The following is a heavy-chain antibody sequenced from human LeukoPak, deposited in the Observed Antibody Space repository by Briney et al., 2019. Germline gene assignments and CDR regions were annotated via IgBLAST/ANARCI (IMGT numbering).Heavy chain of an antibody. Sequence: GGSLRLSCAASGFSFGNSWMAWVRQAPGKGLEWVGLIRDKPDGGTTDYAAPVKGRFTISRDDSKSMLYLQMNSLKTEDTAVYYCTTDNAPGMDVWGQGTTVTVSS. V-gene: IGHV3-15*01. CDR1: GFSFGNSW. D-gene: IGHD2-2*01. CDR2: IRDKPDGGTT. CDR3: TTDNAPGMDV. J-gene: IGHJ6*02.